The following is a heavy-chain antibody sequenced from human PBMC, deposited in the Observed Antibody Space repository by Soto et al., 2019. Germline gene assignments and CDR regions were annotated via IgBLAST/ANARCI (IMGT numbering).Heavy chain of an antibody. J-gene: IGHJ4*02. CDR3: VHHGGVPYYHDF. D-gene: IGHD2-8*01. V-gene: IGHV4-4*02. CDR1: GGSLSSSSW. Sequence: AETLSLTCAVSGGSLSSSSWWSVVRQPPGKTLEWLGEIFYSGSTKYNPSLNSRVTISADQSKNDFSLRLSSVTAADTAVYYCVHHGGVPYYHDFWGQGMLVTVSS. CDR2: IFYSGST.